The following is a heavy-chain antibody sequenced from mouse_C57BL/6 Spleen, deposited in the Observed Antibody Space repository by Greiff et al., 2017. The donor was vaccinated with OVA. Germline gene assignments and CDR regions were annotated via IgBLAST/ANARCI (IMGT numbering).Heavy chain of an antibody. Sequence: QVQLQQSGAELVRPGASVKLSCTASGYTFTSYGISWVKQRTGQGLEWIGEIYHRSGNTYYNENFKGKATLTADKSSSAAYRELRSLTSEDAAVYFCARKRRDYGKGYWGQGTTLTVSS. CDR3: ARKRRDYGKGY. V-gene: IGHV1-81*01. D-gene: IGHD1-1*01. CDR2: IYHRSGNT. CDR1: GYTFTSYG. J-gene: IGHJ2*01.